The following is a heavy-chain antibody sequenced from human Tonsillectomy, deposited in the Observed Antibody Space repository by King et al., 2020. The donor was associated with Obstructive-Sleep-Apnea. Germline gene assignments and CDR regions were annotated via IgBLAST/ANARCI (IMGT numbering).Heavy chain of an antibody. CDR3: AKDHPSSGWPTFDC. CDR2: INGGET. J-gene: IGHJ4*02. Sequence: VQLVESGGGLVQPGGSLRLSCAVSGFTSSNYVISWVCHAPGKGLEWVSVINGGETYHADFAKGRFSISRDNSKNTLYLQMNSLSDEDTALYYCAKDHPSSGWPTFDCWGQGTLVTVSS. D-gene: IGHD6-19*01. V-gene: IGHV3-23*04. CDR1: GFTSSNYV.